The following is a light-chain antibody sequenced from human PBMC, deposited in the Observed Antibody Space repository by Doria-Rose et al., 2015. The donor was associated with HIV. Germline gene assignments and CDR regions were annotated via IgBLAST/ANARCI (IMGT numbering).Light chain of an antibody. CDR1: QSIGSA. V-gene: IGKV1-12*01. Sequence: TCRASQSIGSALAWYQQKPGTAPKFLIHSASRLQSGVPSRFSGSGSRTDFTLTINSLQPEDFAIYYCQQAFNFPITFGQGTRLDIK. CDR3: QQAFNFPIT. CDR2: SAS. J-gene: IGKJ5*01.